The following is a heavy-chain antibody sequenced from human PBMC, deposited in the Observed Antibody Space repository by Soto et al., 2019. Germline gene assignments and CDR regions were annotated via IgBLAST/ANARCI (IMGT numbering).Heavy chain of an antibody. CDR1: GFTFSSYG. CDR3: AKVEGVLLWLGELGYYGMDV. V-gene: IGHV3-30*18. CDR2: ISYDGSNK. Sequence: LRLSCAASGFTFSSYGMHWVRQAPGKGLEWVAVISYDGSNKYYADSVKGRFTISRDNSKNTLYLQMNRLRAEETVVYYCAKVEGVLLWLGELGYYGMDVWGQGSTVTVSS. J-gene: IGHJ6*02. D-gene: IGHD3-10*01.